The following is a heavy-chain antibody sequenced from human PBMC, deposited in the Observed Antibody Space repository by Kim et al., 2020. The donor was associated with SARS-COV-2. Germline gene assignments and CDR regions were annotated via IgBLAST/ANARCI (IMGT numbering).Heavy chain of an antibody. Sequence: SETLSLTCTVSGGSISSYYWSWIRQPPGKGLEWIGYIYDTGSTSYNPSLKSRVTISVDTSKNQFSLKLSSVTAADTAVYYYARDRGPGGTGYFDYWGQGTLVTVSS. J-gene: IGHJ4*02. V-gene: IGHV4-59*01. CDR1: GGSISSYY. D-gene: IGHD3-10*01. CDR3: ARDRGPGGTGYFDY. CDR2: IYDTGST.